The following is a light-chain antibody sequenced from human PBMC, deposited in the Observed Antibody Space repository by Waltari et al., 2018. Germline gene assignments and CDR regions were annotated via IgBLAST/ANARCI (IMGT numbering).Light chain of an antibody. CDR3: QRYVRLPAT. CDR2: GAS. CDR1: QSVGGT. J-gene: IGKJ1*01. V-gene: IGKV3-20*01. Sequence: EIVLTQSPGTLSLSPGERATLSCRASQSVGGTLAWYQQKPGQAPRLLMDGASIRAPGTPDRFSGTGSGTDFSLTISRLEPENVAVYYCQRYVRLPATFGQGTKVESK.